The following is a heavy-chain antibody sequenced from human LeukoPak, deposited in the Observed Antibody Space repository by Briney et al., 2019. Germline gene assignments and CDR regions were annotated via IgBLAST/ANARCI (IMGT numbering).Heavy chain of an antibody. CDR2: IYYSGST. CDR1: GGSISSYY. V-gene: IGHV4-59*08. D-gene: IGHD6-19*01. CDR3: ARVTTAGSYYMDV. J-gene: IGHJ6*03. Sequence: SETLSLTCTVSGGSISSYYWSWIRQPPGKGLEWIGYIYYSGSTNYNPSLKSRVTISVDTSKNQFSLKLRSVTAADTAVYYCARVTTAGSYYMDVWGTGTTVTVSS.